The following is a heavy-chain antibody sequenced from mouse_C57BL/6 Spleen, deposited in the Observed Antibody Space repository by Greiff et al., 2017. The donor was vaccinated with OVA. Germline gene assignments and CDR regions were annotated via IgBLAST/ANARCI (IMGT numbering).Heavy chain of an antibody. Sequence: EVQLVESGGGLVKPGGSLKLSCAASGFTFSDYGMHWVRQAPEKGLEWVAYISSGSSTIYYADTVKGRFTISRDNAKNTLFLQMTSLRSEDTAMYYGARRGGYDRDLFAYWGQGTLVTVSA. CDR1: GFTFSDYG. J-gene: IGHJ3*01. V-gene: IGHV5-17*01. CDR2: ISSGSSTI. CDR3: ARRGGYDRDLFAY. D-gene: IGHD2-2*01.